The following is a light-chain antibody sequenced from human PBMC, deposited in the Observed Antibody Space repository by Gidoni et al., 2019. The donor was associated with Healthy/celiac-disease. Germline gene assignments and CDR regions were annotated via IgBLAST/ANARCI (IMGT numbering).Light chain of an antibody. V-gene: IGKV3-15*01. J-gene: IGKJ5*01. CDR2: GAS. CDR3: QQYNNWPPIP. CDR1: QSVSSN. Sequence: EIVMTQSPATLSVSPGERATLSCRASQSVSSNLAWYQQKPGQAPRLLIYGASTRATGIPARFSGSGSGTEFTLTLSSLQSEDFAVYYCQQYNNWPPIPFXQXTRLEIK.